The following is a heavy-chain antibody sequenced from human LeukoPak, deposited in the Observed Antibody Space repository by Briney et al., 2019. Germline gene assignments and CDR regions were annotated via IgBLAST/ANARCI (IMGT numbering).Heavy chain of an antibody. D-gene: IGHD3-10*01. CDR3: ARQFGDY. CDR2: IYSGGNT. J-gene: IGHJ4*02. V-gene: IGHV3-53*01. Sequence: GGSLRLSCAASGFTVSSTYMSWVRQAPGKGLEWVSVIYSGGNTYYADSVKGRFTISRGNSKNTLYLQMNSLRVEDTAVYYCARQFGDYWGQGTLVTVSS. CDR1: GFTVSSTY.